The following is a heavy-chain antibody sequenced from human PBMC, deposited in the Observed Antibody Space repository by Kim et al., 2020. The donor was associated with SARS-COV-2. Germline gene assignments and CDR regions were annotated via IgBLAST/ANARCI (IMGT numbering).Heavy chain of an antibody. Sequence: SVKVSCKASGGTFSSYAISWVRQAPGQGLEWMGGIIPIFGTANYAQKFQGRVTITADESTSTAYMELSSLRSEDTAVYYCARGGLRYCTNGVCRQDAFDIWGQGTMVTVSS. J-gene: IGHJ3*02. CDR2: IIPIFGTA. D-gene: IGHD2-8*01. CDR3: ARGGLRYCTNGVCRQDAFDI. CDR1: GGTFSSYA. V-gene: IGHV1-69*13.